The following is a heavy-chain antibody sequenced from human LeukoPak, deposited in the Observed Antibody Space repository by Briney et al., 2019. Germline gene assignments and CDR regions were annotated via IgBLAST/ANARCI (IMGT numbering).Heavy chain of an antibody. CDR1: GFTFSSYW. V-gene: IGHV3-7*01. J-gene: IGHJ4*02. CDR2: IKQDGSEK. D-gene: IGHD3-3*01. Sequence: GGSLRLSCAASGFTFSSYWMSWVRQAPGKGLEWVANIKQDGSEKYYVDSVKGRFTISRDNAKNSLYLQMNRLRAEDTAVYYCARVPNRRITIFGVVIKAPPGDYWGQGTLVTVSS. CDR3: ARVPNRRITIFGVVIKAPPGDY.